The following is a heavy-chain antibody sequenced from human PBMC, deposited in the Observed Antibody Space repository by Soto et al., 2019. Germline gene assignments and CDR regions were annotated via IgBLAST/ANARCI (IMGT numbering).Heavy chain of an antibody. CDR1: GYTFTSHD. V-gene: IGHV1-8*01. CDR3: VRGYPYSSGP. Sequence: ASVKVSCKASGYTFTSHDINWVRQATGQGLEWMGWMNPNRGNTGYAQKFQGRVTMTRSTSISTAYMELSNLRSEDTAVYYCVRGYPYSSGPWGQGTLVTVSS. J-gene: IGHJ5*02. D-gene: IGHD3-22*01. CDR2: MNPNRGNT.